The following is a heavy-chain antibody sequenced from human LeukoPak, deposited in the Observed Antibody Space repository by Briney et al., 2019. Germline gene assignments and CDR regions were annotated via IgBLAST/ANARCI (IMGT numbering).Heavy chain of an antibody. CDR3: ARDPLRGGSGYRAFDY. D-gene: IGHD3-3*01. CDR2: IIPIFGTA. Sequence: SVKVSCKASGYTFTSYGISWVRQAPGQGLEWMGGIIPIFGTANYAQKFQGRVTITADESTSTAYMELSSLRSEDTAVYYCARDPLRGGSGYRAFDYWGQGTLVTVSS. J-gene: IGHJ4*02. V-gene: IGHV1-69*13. CDR1: GYTFTSYG.